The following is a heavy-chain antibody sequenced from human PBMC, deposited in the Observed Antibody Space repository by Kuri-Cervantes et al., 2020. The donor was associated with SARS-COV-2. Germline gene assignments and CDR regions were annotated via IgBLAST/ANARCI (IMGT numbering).Heavy chain of an antibody. Sequence: GESLKISCAASGFTFNTYSMDWVRLAPGKGLEWVSSITRSSVCISYADSLKGRFTISRDNAKNSLYLQMNSLRAEDTAVYYCARSPGDGDYDPFDYWGQGTLVTVSS. CDR1: GFTFNTYS. CDR2: ITRSSVCI. CDR3: ARSPGDGDYDPFDY. D-gene: IGHD4-17*01. V-gene: IGHV3-21*01. J-gene: IGHJ4*02.